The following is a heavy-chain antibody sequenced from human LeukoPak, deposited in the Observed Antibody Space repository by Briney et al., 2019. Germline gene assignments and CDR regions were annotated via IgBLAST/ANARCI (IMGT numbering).Heavy chain of an antibody. CDR3: ARGAASRQELCDY. J-gene: IGHJ4*02. D-gene: IGHD2-21*01. CDR1: GFTFSSYA. Sequence: GGSLRLSCAASGFTFSSYAMSWVRQAPGKGLEWVSTISVSGGSTYYADSVEGRLTISGDNSKNTLFLQMNSLRAEDTAVYYCARGAASRQELCDYWGQGTLVTVSS. CDR2: ISVSGGST. V-gene: IGHV3-23*01.